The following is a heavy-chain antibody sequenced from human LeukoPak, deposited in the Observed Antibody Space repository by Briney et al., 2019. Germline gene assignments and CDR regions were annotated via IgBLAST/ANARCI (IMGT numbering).Heavy chain of an antibody. CDR2: IYYSGST. V-gene: IGHV4-59*08. CDR1: GGSISSYY. CDR3: AGGGYDFWSGYLIDY. Sequence: SEPLSLTCTVSGGSISSYYWSWIRQPPGKGLEWIGYIYYSGSTNYNPSLKSRVTISVGTSKNQFSLRLSSVTAAHTAVYCCAGGGYDFWSGYLIDYWGQGTLVTVSS. D-gene: IGHD3-3*01. J-gene: IGHJ4*02.